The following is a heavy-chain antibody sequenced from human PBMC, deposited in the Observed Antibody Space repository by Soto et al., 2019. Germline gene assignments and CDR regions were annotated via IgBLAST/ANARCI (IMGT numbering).Heavy chain of an antibody. Sequence: VQLVESGGGVVQPGRSLRLSCAASEFTFRNYGMHWVRQAPGKGLEWMAVIWYDGSNKYYADSVKGRFTISRDNSKNTLYLQMNSLRDEDTAVYYCARGRDGYNPDYWGQGTLVTVSS. D-gene: IGHD5-12*01. CDR2: IWYDGSNK. V-gene: IGHV3-33*01. CDR3: ARGRDGYNPDY. CDR1: EFTFRNYG. J-gene: IGHJ4*02.